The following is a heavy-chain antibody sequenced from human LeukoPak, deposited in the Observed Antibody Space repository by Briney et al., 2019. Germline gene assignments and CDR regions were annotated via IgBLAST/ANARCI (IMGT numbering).Heavy chain of an antibody. V-gene: IGHV3-30*03. J-gene: IGHJ3*02. CDR2: ISYDGSNK. CDR3: ARSPYRGYYYDSSGYYFGAFDI. D-gene: IGHD3-22*01. Sequence: GGSLRLSCAASGFTFSSYSMNWVRQAPGKGLEWVAVISYDGSNKYYADSVKGRSTISRDNSKNTLYLQMNSLRAEDTAVYYCARSPYRGYYYDSSGYYFGAFDIWGQGTMVTVSS. CDR1: GFTFSSYS.